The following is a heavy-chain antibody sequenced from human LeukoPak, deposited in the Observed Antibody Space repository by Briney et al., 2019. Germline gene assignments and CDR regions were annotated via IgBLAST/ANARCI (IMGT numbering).Heavy chain of an antibody. V-gene: IGHV3-23*01. J-gene: IGHJ4*02. CDR2: ISAGGGDT. CDR3: AKEYGHMKPFDY. D-gene: IGHD5-24*01. CDR1: GFTFSTYG. Sequence: TGGSLRLSCAASGFTFSTYGMNWVRQPPGKGLEWVSAISAGGGDTYYADSVKGRFTISRDNSKNTLYLHMNSLTAEDTAVYYCAKEYGHMKPFDYWGQGTLVTVSS.